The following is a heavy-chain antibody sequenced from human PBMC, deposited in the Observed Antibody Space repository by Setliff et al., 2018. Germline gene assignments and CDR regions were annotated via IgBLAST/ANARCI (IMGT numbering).Heavy chain of an antibody. Sequence: SVKVSCKASGGTFSNYDISWVRQAPGQGLEWMGGIIPIFGTTNYAQRFQGRVTMTTDTSTSTAYMELSSLRSEGTAVYYCARADYIRYFYMDAWGKGTTVTVSS. J-gene: IGHJ6*03. D-gene: IGHD4-4*01. CDR3: ARADYIRYFYMDA. CDR2: IIPIFGTT. CDR1: GGTFSNYD. V-gene: IGHV1-69*05.